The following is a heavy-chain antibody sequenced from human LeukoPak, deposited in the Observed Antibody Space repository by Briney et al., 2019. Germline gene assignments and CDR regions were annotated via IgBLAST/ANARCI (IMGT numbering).Heavy chain of an antibody. CDR2: IYTCGST. V-gene: IGHV4-61*02. CDR1: GVSISGCSYC. CDR3: ARGGSSWYSDWFDP. D-gene: IGHD6-13*01. Sequence: PSQTLSLTCTVSGVSISGCSYCWSWLPPPAGQGLEWIGRIYTCGSTSYHPSLKQRVTLSVDTSKNQYSLKLSSVTAADTAVYYCARGGSSWYSDWFDPWGQGTLVTVSS. J-gene: IGHJ5*02.